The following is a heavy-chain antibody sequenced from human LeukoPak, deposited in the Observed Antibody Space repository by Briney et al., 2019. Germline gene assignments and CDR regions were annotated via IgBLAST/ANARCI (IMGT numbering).Heavy chain of an antibody. Sequence: SETLSLTCTVSGGSISSSSYYWGWIRQPPGKGLEWIGRIYTSGSTNYNPSLKSRVTMSVDTSKNQFSLKLSSVTAADTAVYYCARAPMTYNWFDPWGQGTLVTVSS. CDR3: ARAPMTYNWFDP. D-gene: IGHD3-22*01. J-gene: IGHJ5*02. CDR2: IYTSGST. CDR1: GGSISSSSYY. V-gene: IGHV4-39*07.